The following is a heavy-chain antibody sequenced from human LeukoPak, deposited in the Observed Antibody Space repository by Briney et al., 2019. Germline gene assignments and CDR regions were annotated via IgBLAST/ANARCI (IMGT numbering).Heavy chain of an antibody. CDR1: GYTLISYA. Sequence: ASVKVSCKASGYTLISYAMNWVRQAPGQGLEWMGMIYPRDGSTSYAQKFQGRVTVTGDTSTSTVHMELSGLRSEDTAVYYCARDQEAFDYWGQGTLVTVSS. CDR3: ARDQEAFDY. V-gene: IGHV1-46*01. CDR2: IYPRDGST. J-gene: IGHJ4*02.